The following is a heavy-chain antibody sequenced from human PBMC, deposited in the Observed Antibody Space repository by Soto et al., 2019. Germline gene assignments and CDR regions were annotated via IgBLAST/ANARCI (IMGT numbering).Heavy chain of an antibody. D-gene: IGHD3-22*01. V-gene: IGHV3-30*03. CDR1: GFTFSSYG. CDR3: ARATESSVYYYLDY. CDR2: ISYDGRNK. Sequence: QVQLVESGGGVVQPGRSLRLSCAASGFTFSSYGMYWVRQAPGKGLEWVAVISYDGRNKYYADSVKGRFTISRDNSKNRLDLEMNSLRAEYTAVYYCARATESSVYYYLDYWGQGTLVTVSS. J-gene: IGHJ4*02.